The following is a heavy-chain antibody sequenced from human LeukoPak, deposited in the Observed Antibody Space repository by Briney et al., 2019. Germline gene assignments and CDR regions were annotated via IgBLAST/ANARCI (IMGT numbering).Heavy chain of an antibody. CDR3: ARGSGGYFFY. V-gene: IGHV1-69*06. D-gene: IGHD1-26*01. CDR2: IIPIFGTA. Sequence: SVKVSCKASGYTSTGYYMHWVRQAPGQGLEWMGGIIPIFGTANYAQKFQGRVTITADKSTSTAYMELSSLRSEDTAVYYCARGSGGYFFYWGQGTLVTVSS. J-gene: IGHJ4*02. CDR1: GYTSTGYY.